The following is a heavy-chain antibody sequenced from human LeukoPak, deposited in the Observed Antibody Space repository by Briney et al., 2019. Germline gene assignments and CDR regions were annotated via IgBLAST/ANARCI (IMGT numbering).Heavy chain of an antibody. D-gene: IGHD7-27*01. V-gene: IGHV4-39*01. CDR3: ARLDWGSGGSGSFDY. CDR2: IYYSGYT. Sequence: PSDTLSFTCTVSGGSISSDAYRWGWIRQPPGKGLEWIRNIYYSGYTYYNPSLKSRVTISVDTSKNQLSLKLTSVTAADTAVYYCARLDWGSGGSGSFDYWGQGTLFTVST. CDR1: GGSISSDAYR. J-gene: IGHJ4*02.